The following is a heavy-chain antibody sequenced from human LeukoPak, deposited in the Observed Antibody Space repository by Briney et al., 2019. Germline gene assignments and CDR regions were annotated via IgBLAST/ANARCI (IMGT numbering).Heavy chain of an antibody. D-gene: IGHD3-22*01. J-gene: IGHJ5*02. Sequence: SETLSLTCAVYGGSFSGYYWSWIRQPPGKGLEWIGEINHSGSTNYNPSLKSRVTISVDTSKNQFSLKLSSVTAADTAVYYCARGNKYYYDSSGYPRWFDPWGQGTLVTVSP. V-gene: IGHV4-34*01. CDR1: GGSFSGYY. CDR3: ARGNKYYYDSSGYPRWFDP. CDR2: INHSGST.